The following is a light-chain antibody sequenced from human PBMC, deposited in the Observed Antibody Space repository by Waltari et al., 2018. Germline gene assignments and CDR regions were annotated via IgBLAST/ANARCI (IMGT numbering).Light chain of an antibody. V-gene: IGKV1-16*01. J-gene: IGKJ1*01. CDR1: QGIRNS. CDR2: GAS. CDR3: LQYDSYPRT. Sequence: DIQMTQSPSSLSAFVGDRVTISCRASQGIRNSVDWFQQKPGKAPKALMYGASTLHSGVPSRFSGSGFGTDSTLTISGLQPEDLATYYCLQYDSYPRTFGQGTKVEIK.